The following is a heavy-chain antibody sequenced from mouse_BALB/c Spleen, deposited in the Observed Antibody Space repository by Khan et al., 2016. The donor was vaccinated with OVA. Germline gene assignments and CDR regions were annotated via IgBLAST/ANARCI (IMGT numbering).Heavy chain of an antibody. V-gene: IGHV1-4*01. CDR2: INPRSGYT. CDR1: GYTFTSNT. CDR3: ARRTTGYTMDY. D-gene: IGHD2-14*01. Sequence: VQLQESGAELARPGASVRMSCKASGYTFTSNTMHWVKQRPGQGLEWIGYINPRSGYTNYNQNFKEKATLTADKSSSTAYMQLSSLTSEDSAVYYCARRTTGYTMDYWGQGTSVTVSS. J-gene: IGHJ4*01.